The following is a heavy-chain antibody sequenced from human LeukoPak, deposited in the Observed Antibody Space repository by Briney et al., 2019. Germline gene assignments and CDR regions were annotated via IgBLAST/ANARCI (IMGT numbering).Heavy chain of an antibody. V-gene: IGHV6-1*01. J-gene: IGHJ6*02. Sequence: SQTLSLTCAISGDSVSNNSAAWNWIRQSPSRGLEWLGRTYYRSKWYNDYAVSVKSRITINPDTSKNQFSLQLNSVTPEDTAVYYCARDLWLWFGERDYYGMDVWGQGTTVTVSS. CDR3: ARDLWLWFGERDYYGMDV. D-gene: IGHD3-10*01. CDR2: TYYRSKWYN. CDR1: GDSVSNNSAA.